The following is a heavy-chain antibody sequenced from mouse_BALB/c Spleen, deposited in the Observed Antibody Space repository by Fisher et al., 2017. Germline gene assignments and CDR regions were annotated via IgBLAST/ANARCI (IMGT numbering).Heavy chain of an antibody. Sequence: KFKGKATLTVDNSSSTAYMELRSLTSEDSAVYYCARWDALGAMDYWGQGTSVTVSS. CDR3: ARWDALGAMDY. D-gene: IGHD4-1*01. V-gene: IGHV1-26*01. J-gene: IGHJ4*01.